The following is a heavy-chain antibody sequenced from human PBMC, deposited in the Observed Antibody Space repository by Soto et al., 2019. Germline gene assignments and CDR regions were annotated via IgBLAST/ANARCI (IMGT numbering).Heavy chain of an antibody. D-gene: IGHD3-3*01. V-gene: IGHV1-8*01. CDR1: GYTFTSYD. Sequence: ASVKVSCKASGYTFTSYDINWVRQATGQGLEWMGWMNPNSGNTGYAQKFQGRVTMTRNTSISTAYMELSSLRSEDTAVYYCARGQRYDFWSGYYTHIYYYYGMDVWGQGTTVTV. CDR3: ARGQRYDFWSGYYTHIYYYYGMDV. CDR2: MNPNSGNT. J-gene: IGHJ6*02.